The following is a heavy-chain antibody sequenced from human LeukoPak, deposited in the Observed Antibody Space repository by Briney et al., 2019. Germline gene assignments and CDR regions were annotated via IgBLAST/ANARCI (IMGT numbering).Heavy chain of an antibody. Sequence: SETLSLTCTVSGYSISSGYYWGWIRQPPGKGLEWIGSIYHSGSTYYNPSLKSRVTISVDTSKNQFSLKLSSVTAADTAVYYCARARLPVGDYYDSSGYLDYWGQGTLVTVSS. V-gene: IGHV4-38-2*02. CDR2: IYHSGST. CDR1: GYSISSGYY. CDR3: ARARLPVGDYYDSSGYLDY. D-gene: IGHD3-22*01. J-gene: IGHJ4*02.